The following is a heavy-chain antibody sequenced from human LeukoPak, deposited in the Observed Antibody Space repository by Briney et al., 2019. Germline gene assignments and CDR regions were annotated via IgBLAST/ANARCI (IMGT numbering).Heavy chain of an antibody. CDR3: ARPQLGINYHYYMDV. D-gene: IGHD3-16*01. V-gene: IGHV3-48*04. CDR1: GFTFSSYS. J-gene: IGHJ6*03. CDR2: ISNNGNTI. Sequence: GSLRLSCAASGFTFSSYSMNWVRQAPGKGLEWVAYISNNGNTIQYRDSVKGRWTISRDNAKNSLYLQMTSLRADDTAVYYCARPQLGINYHYYMDVWGKGTTVIVSS.